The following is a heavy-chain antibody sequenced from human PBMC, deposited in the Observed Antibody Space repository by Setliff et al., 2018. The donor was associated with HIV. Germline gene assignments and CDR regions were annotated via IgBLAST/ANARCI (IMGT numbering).Heavy chain of an antibody. CDR1: GFTVSSNY. V-gene: IGHV3-66*01. CDR2: IYSGGST. Sequence: GGSLRLSCAASGFTVSSNYMSWVRQAPGKGLEWVSVIYSGGSTYYADSVKGRFTISRDNSKNTLYLQMNSLRAEDTAVYYCARDSSGIRSVFNALDVWGQGTMVTVSS. CDR3: ARDSSGIRSVFNALDV. J-gene: IGHJ3*01. D-gene: IGHD3-22*01.